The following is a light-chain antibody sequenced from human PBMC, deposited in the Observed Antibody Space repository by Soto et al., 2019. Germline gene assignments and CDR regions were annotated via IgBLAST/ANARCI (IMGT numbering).Light chain of an antibody. V-gene: IGKV3D-20*02. CDR3: QQRSNWPRTWT. CDR2: GAS. Sequence: EVVLTQSPVTLSLSPGDRATLSCRASQSVSSNYLAWYQHKPGQAPRLLIYGASSRATGIPARFSGSGSGTDFTLTISSLEPEDFAVYYCQQRSNWPRTWTFGQGTKVDIK. J-gene: IGKJ1*01. CDR1: QSVSSNY.